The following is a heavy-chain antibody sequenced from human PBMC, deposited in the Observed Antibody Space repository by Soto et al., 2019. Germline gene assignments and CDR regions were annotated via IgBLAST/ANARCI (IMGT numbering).Heavy chain of an antibody. CDR3: TREQQQLILREFRDYYYYYMDV. CDR2: IRSKAYGGTT. J-gene: IGHJ6*03. V-gene: IGHV3-49*03. CDR1: GFTFGDYA. Sequence: GGSLRLSCTASGFTFGDYAMSWFRQAPGKGLEWVGFIRSKAYGGTTEYAASVKGRFTISRDDSKSIAYLQMNSLKTEDTAVYYCTREQQQLILREFRDYYYYYMDVWGKGTTVTVSS. D-gene: IGHD6-13*01.